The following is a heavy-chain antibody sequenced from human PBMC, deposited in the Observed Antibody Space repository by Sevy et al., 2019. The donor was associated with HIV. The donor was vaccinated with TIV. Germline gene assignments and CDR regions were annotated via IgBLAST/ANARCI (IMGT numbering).Heavy chain of an antibody. Sequence: GGSLRLSCAASGFTFSSYAMSWVRQAPGKGLEWVSAISGSGGSTYYADSVKGPFSISRDNSKNRLYLQMISLRAEDTAVYYCAKDLYSSSSFQFDYWGQGTLVTVSS. D-gene: IGHD6-6*01. CDR1: GFTFSSYA. J-gene: IGHJ4*02. CDR3: AKDLYSSSSFQFDY. V-gene: IGHV3-23*01. CDR2: ISGSGGST.